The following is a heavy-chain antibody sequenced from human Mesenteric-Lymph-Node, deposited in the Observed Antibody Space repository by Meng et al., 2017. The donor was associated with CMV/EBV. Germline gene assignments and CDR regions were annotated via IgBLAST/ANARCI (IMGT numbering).Heavy chain of an antibody. CDR1: GLTVSSTY. CDR3: ARVGHYTSGGAFDI. Sequence: GESLKISCAASGLTVSSTYMSWVRQAPGKGLEWVSIIYSGGSTYYADSVKGRFTISRDNSKNTLYLQMNSLRVEDTAVYYCARVGHYTSGGAFDIWGQGTMVTVSS. V-gene: IGHV3-53*01. J-gene: IGHJ3*02. D-gene: IGHD3-3*01. CDR2: IYSGGST.